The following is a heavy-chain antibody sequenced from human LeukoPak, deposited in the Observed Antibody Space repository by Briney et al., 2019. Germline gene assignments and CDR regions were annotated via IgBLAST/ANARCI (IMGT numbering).Heavy chain of an antibody. V-gene: IGHV4-30-4*08. CDR1: GGSISSGDYY. CDR2: IYYSGST. D-gene: IGHD2-2*01. CDR3: ARGRIVVVPAATTGFDY. J-gene: IGHJ4*02. Sequence: SSETLSLTCTVSGGSISSGDYYWSWIRQPPGEGLEWIGYIYYSGSTYYNPSLKSRVTISVDTSKNQFSLKLSSVTAADTAVYYCARGRIVVVPAATTGFDYWGQGTLVTVSS.